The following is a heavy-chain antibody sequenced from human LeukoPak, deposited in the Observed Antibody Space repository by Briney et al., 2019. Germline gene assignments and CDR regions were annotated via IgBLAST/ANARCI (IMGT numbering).Heavy chain of an antibody. D-gene: IGHD2-8*02. CDR3: ARARLVRGPVTPLYYFDY. CDR1: GYTFTTYD. Sequence: ASVKVSCKASGYTFTTYDINWVRQDTGQGLEWMGWMNPNSANTGYAQKFQGRVTITRNTSISTAYMELNSLRSDDTAVYYCARARLVRGPVTPLYYFDYWGQGVLVTVSS. J-gene: IGHJ4*02. CDR2: MNPNSANT. V-gene: IGHV1-8*03.